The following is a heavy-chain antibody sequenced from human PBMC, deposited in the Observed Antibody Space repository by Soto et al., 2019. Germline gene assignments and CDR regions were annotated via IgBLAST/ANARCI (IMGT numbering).Heavy chain of an antibody. CDR1: GGSISSGDYY. CDR3: ARDWRSSPENWFDP. Sequence: SETLSLTCTVSGGSISSGDYYWSWIRQPPGKGLEWIGYIYYSGSTYYNPSLKSRVTISVDTSKNQFSLKLSSVTAADTAVYYCARDWRSSPENWFDPWGQGTLVTVSS. D-gene: IGHD6-6*01. CDR2: IYYSGST. V-gene: IGHV4-30-4*01. J-gene: IGHJ5*02.